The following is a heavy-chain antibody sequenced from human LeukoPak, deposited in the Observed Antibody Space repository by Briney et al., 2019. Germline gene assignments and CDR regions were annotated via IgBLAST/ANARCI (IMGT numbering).Heavy chain of an antibody. CDR2: IKQDGSEK. CDR3: AKRNPGSGSYYTLDY. Sequence: GSLRLPCAASGFTFSSYWMSWVRQAPGKGLEWVANIKQDGSEKYYVDSVKGRFTISRDNAKNSLYLQMNSLRAEDTAVYYCAKRNPGSGSYYTLDYWGQGTLVTVSS. V-gene: IGHV3-7*01. J-gene: IGHJ4*02. D-gene: IGHD3-10*01. CDR1: GFTFSSYW.